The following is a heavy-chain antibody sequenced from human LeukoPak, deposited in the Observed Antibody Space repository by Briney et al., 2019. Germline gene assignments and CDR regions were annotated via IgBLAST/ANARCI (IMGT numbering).Heavy chain of an antibody. CDR2: FYDSGDF. J-gene: IGHJ3*02. V-gene: IGHV4-59*08. Sequence: SKTLSLTCTVSSDSISGHHWTWIRQPPGTGLEWIGYFYDSGDFNYNPSLKSRVTISIDMSNNQFSLTMSSVTAADTAMYYCARLLRPGGREGDAFDIWGQGTLVTVSS. CDR1: SDSISGHH. CDR3: ARLLRPGGREGDAFDI. D-gene: IGHD1-26*01.